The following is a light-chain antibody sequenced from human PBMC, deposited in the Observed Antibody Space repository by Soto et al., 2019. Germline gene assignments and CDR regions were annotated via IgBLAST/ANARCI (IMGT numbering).Light chain of an antibody. CDR2: GAS. CDR3: QQYNAWPPKYT. Sequence: EVVMTQSPATLSVSPGERATLSCRASQSVSSNLAWYQKKPGQAPRLVIHGASTRATGVPARFSGSGSGTEFTLTISSLQSEDFAIYYCQQYNAWPPKYTFGQGTQLEI. J-gene: IGKJ2*01. V-gene: IGKV3-15*01. CDR1: QSVSSN.